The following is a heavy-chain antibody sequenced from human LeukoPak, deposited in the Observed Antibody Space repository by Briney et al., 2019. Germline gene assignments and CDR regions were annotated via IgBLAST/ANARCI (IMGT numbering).Heavy chain of an antibody. V-gene: IGHV3-33*01. CDR2: IWYDGSNK. CDR3: ARDLFKAMVRGGGGFDP. D-gene: IGHD3-10*01. J-gene: IGHJ5*02. Sequence: GGSLRLSCAASGFTFSSYGMHWVRQAPGKGLEWLAVIWYDGSNKYYADSVKGRFTISRDNSKNTLYLQMNSLRAEDTAVYYCARDLFKAMVRGGGGFDPWGQGTLVTVSS. CDR1: GFTFSSYG.